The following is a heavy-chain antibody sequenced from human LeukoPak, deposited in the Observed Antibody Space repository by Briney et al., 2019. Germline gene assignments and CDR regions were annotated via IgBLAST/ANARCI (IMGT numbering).Heavy chain of an antibody. CDR3: ARDGVFGFGTLDY. CDR1: GFTFSSYG. Sequence: GRSLRLSCAASGFTFSSYGMHWVRQAPGKGLEWVTAISSDGSNKYYGDSVRGRFTISRDNSKSTLYLQMNSLRAEDTAVYYCARDGVFGFGTLDYWGQGTLVTVSS. CDR2: ISSDGSNK. J-gene: IGHJ4*02. V-gene: IGHV3-30*03. D-gene: IGHD3-10*02.